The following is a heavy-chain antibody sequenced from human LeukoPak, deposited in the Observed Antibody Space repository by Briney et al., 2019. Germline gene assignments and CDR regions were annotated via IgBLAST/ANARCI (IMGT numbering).Heavy chain of an antibody. CDR1: GFTFSSYA. Sequence: PGGSLRLSCAASGFTFSSYAMHWVRQAPGKGLEWVAVISYDGSNKYYADSVKGRFTISRDNSKNTLYLQMNSLRAEDTAVYYCARVLWVYSSSVPGYWGQGTLVTVSS. D-gene: IGHD6-6*01. J-gene: IGHJ4*02. CDR3: ARVLWVYSSSVPGY. V-gene: IGHV3-30-3*01. CDR2: ISYDGSNK.